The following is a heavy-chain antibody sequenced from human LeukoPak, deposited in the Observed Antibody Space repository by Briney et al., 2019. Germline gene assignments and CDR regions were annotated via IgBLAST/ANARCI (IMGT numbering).Heavy chain of an antibody. Sequence: SVKVSCKASGGTFSSYAISWVRQAPGQGLEWMGGIIPIFGTANYGQKFQGRVTITADESTSTAYMELSSLRSEDTAVYYCAREGGDLYYFDYWGQGTLVTVSS. CDR2: IIPIFGTA. J-gene: IGHJ4*02. D-gene: IGHD2-21*02. CDR3: AREGGDLYYFDY. CDR1: GGTFSSYA. V-gene: IGHV1-69*01.